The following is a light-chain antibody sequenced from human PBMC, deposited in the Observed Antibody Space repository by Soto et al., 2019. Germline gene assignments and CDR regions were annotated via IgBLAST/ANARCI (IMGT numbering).Light chain of an antibody. J-gene: IGKJ1*01. CDR1: QSVSSSY. CDR3: QQYNSWPT. CDR2: GAS. V-gene: IGKV3-20*01. Sequence: EIVLTQSPGTLSLSPGERATLSCRASQSVSSSYLAWYQQKPGQAPRLLIYGASSRATGTPDRFSGRGSGTEFTLTISSLVSEDFAVYYCQQYNSWPTFGPGTKVDI.